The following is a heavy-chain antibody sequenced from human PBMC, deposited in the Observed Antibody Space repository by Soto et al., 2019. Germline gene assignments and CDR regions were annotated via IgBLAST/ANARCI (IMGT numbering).Heavy chain of an antibody. CDR2: VSGSGEMT. V-gene: IGHV3-23*01. CDR1: GFTFRGDA. CDR3: ARSEMTYNWND. Sequence: GGSLRLSCAASGFTFRGDAMSWVRQAPGKGLEWVSSVSGSGEMTHYAESVEGRFTISRDNSKDTLFLQMESLRAEDTAVYYCARSEMTYNWNDWGQGTRVTVSS. D-gene: IGHD1-20*01. J-gene: IGHJ4*02.